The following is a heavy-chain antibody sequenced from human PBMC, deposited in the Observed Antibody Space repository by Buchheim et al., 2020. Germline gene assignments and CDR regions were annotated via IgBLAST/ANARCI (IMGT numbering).Heavy chain of an antibody. CDR2: ISYDGSNK. Sequence: VQLVESGGGVVQPGRSLRLSCAASGFTFSSYGMHWVRQAPGKGLEWVAVISYDGSNKYYADSVKGRFTISRDNSKNTLYLQMNSLRAEDTAVYYCTLSRSGSYFDYWGQGTL. CDR1: GFTFSSYG. J-gene: IGHJ4*02. D-gene: IGHD1-26*01. V-gene: IGHV3-30*03. CDR3: TLSRSGSYFDY.